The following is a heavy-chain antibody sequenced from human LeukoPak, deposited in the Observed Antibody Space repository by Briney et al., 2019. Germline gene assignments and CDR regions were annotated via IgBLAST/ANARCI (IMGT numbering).Heavy chain of an antibody. Sequence: SETLSLTCAVYGASFRAYYWSWIRQAPGKGLEWIGEINDSGHGRYNAPLKSRVTMSVDTSKNQLSLKLKSVTAADTAVYYCASSRDLYLDAFTSYWYFDVWGRGSLVTVSS. CDR1: GASFRAYY. CDR3: ASSRDLYLDAFTSYWYFDV. J-gene: IGHJ2*01. V-gene: IGHV4-34*01. D-gene: IGHD3-16*01. CDR2: INDSGHG.